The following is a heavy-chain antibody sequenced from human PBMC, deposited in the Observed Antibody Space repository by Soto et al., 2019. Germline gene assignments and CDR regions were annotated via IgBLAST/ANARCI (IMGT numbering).Heavy chain of an antibody. J-gene: IGHJ5*02. D-gene: IGHD3-22*01. CDR1: GGSIDSSTYY. Sequence: PSETLSLTCTVSGGSIDSSTYYWGWIRQPPGKGLEWIGSIFYNGNTFYNPSLKSRITISVDTSKNQFSLKLSSVTAADTAVYYCARHSTGYYYSWFAPWGQGTLVTVSS. CDR2: IFYNGNT. V-gene: IGHV4-39*01. CDR3: ARHSTGYYYSWFAP.